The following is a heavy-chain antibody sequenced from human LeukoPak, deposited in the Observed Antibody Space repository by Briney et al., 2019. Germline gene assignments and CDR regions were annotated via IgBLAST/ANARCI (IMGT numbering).Heavy chain of an antibody. CDR3: TKGRYSSGYYFIFDN. J-gene: IGHJ4*02. CDR1: GASITLYY. V-gene: IGHV4-59*13. CDR2: TYYSGTT. Sequence: SEPLSLTCSVSGASITLYYWNWIPQSPGEGLEWVAYTYYSGTTIYNPSLKSRVTISVDTAKNQFSLKVSSVPAADTAVSYCTKGRYSSGYYFIFDNWGQGALVTVSS. D-gene: IGHD3-22*01.